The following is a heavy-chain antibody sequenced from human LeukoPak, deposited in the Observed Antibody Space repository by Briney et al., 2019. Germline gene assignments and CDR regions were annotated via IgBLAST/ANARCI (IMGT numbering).Heavy chain of an antibody. Sequence: EWIGEINHSGSTNYNPSLKSRVTISVDMAKNQFSLKLSSVTAADTAVYYCARIRYNLDYRGQGTLVSVSS. CDR3: ARIRYNLDY. V-gene: IGHV4-34*01. CDR2: INHSGST. J-gene: IGHJ4*02. D-gene: IGHD1-1*01.